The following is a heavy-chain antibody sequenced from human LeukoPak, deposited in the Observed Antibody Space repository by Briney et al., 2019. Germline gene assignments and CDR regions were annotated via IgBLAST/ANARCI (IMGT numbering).Heavy chain of an antibody. CDR3: ARGRYCSADICSGGDAFDI. CDR2: IYTRGST. V-gene: IGHV4-4*07. Sequence: SETLSLTCTVSGGSINNYYWSWIRQPAGKGLEWIGRIYTRGSTNYNPSLKSRVTMSVDTSKNQFSLELSSVTAADTAVYYCARGRYCSADICSGGDAFDIWGQGTTVSVSS. D-gene: IGHD2-15*01. CDR1: GGSINNYY. J-gene: IGHJ3*02.